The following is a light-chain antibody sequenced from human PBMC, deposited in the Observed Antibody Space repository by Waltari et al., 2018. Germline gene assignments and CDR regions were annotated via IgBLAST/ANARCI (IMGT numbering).Light chain of an antibody. Sequence: QPALTQPRSVSGSPGQSVTISCTGTGSDVGGYNYVSWYQQHPGKAPKLMIYDVSKRPSGVPDRFSGSKSGNTASLTISGLQAEDEADYYCCSYAGSYTLAIFGGGTKLTVL. CDR1: GSDVGGYNY. V-gene: IGLV2-11*01. CDR3: CSYAGSYTLAI. CDR2: DVS. J-gene: IGLJ2*01.